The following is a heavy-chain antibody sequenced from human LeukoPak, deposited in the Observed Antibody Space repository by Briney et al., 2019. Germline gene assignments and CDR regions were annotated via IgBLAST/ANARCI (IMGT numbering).Heavy chain of an antibody. J-gene: IGHJ4*02. CDR3: ARDSHGGYDWAVPFDY. Sequence: ASVKVSCKASGGTFSTYAISWVRQAPGQGLEWMGGIIPIFGTANYAQKFQGRVTITADESTSTAYMELSSLRSEDTAVYYCARDSHGGYDWAVPFDYWGQGTLVTVSS. CDR2: IIPIFGTA. D-gene: IGHD5-12*01. V-gene: IGHV1-69*01. CDR1: GGTFSTYA.